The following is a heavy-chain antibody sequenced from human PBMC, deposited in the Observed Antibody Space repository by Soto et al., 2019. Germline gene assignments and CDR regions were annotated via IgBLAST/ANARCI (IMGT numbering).Heavy chain of an antibody. CDR2: IKSKTDGGTT. D-gene: IGHD3-3*01. CDR3: TTGYILVYGMDV. J-gene: IGHJ6*02. CDR1: GFTFSNAW. V-gene: IGHV3-15*07. Sequence: EVQLVESGGGLVKPGGSLRLSCAASGFTFSNAWMNWVRQSPGKGLEWVGRIKSKTDGGTTDYAAPVKGRFTISRDDSKNTLYLQMNSLKTEDTAVYYCTTGYILVYGMDVWGQGTTVTVSS.